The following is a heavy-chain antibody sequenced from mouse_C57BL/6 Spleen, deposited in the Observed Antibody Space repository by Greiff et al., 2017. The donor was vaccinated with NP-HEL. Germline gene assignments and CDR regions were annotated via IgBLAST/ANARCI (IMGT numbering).Heavy chain of an antibody. Sequence: VQLKQSGPELVKPGASVKISCKASGYSFTDYNMNWVKQSNGKSLEWIGVINPNYGTTSYNQKFKGKATLTVDQSSSTAYMQLNSLTSEDSAVYDCARSGGVGYDGYAWFAYWGQGTLVTVSA. D-gene: IGHD2-3*01. CDR2: INPNYGTT. V-gene: IGHV1-39*01. CDR1: GYSFTDYN. J-gene: IGHJ3*01. CDR3: ARSGGVGYDGYAWFAY.